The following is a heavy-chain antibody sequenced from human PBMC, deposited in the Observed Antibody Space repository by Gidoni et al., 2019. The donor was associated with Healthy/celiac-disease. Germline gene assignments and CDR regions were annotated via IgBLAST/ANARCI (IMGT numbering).Heavy chain of an antibody. CDR3: AKGGGRLVREDAFDI. CDR2: ISYDGSNK. Sequence: QVQLVESGGGVVQPGRSLRLSCAASGFTFSSYGMHWVRQAPGKGLEWVAVISYDGSNKYYADSVKGRFTISRDNSKNTLYLQMNSLRAEDTAVYYCAKGGGRLVREDAFDIWGQGTMVTVSS. V-gene: IGHV3-30*18. J-gene: IGHJ3*02. D-gene: IGHD6-19*01. CDR1: GFTFSSYG.